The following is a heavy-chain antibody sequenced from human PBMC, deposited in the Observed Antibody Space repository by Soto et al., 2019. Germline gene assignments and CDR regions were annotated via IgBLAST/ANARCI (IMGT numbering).Heavy chain of an antibody. CDR1: GGSISSSSYY. J-gene: IGHJ4*02. CDR3: PRHAASRYCTNGVCYSFDY. D-gene: IGHD2-8*01. CDR2: ISYSGST. Sequence: SETLSLTCTVSGGSISSSSYYWGWIRQPPGKGLEWIGSISYSGSTYYNPSLKSRVTISVDTSKNQFSLKLSTVTAADTAVYYCPRHAASRYCTNGVCYSFDYWGQGTLVNVS. V-gene: IGHV4-39*01.